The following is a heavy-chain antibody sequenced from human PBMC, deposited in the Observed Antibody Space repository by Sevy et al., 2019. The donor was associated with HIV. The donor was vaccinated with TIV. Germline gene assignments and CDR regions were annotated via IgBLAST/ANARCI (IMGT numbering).Heavy chain of an antibody. D-gene: IGHD3-22*01. V-gene: IGHV1-8*02. CDR2: MNPNSGQT. J-gene: IGHJ5*02. CDR3: ARWRGSSGYHH. CDR1: EYTFASYD. Sequence: ASVKVSCKASEYTFASYDMGWVRQAAGQGLEWMGWMNPNSGQTAYEQKFQGRVIMTRNTSISTAYMELSSLTFEDTAVYFCARWRGSSGYHHWGQGTLVTVSS.